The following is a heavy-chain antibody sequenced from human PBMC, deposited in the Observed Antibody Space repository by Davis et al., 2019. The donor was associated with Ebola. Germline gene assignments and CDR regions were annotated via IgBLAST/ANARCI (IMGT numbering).Heavy chain of an antibody. V-gene: IGHV3-74*01. D-gene: IGHD2-2*01. CDR1: GFTFRSNW. CDR2: TNSDGSIT. J-gene: IGHJ4*02. CDR3: ARGTHYAHDY. Sequence: GESLKISCAASGFTFRSNWMHWVRQAPGKGLVWVSRTNSDGSITSYADSVKGRFTIPRDNAKNTLYLQMNSLRDEDTAVYYCARGTHYAHDYWGQGALVTVSS.